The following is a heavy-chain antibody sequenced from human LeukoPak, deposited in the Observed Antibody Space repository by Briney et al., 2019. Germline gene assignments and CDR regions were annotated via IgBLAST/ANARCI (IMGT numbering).Heavy chain of an antibody. J-gene: IGHJ5*02. CDR3: ASDQGYYDSSGCYGS. Sequence: PGGSLRLSCAASGFTFDDYGMTWVRQAPGKGLEWVSAISGSGGSTYYADSVKGRFTISRDNSKNTVDLQMNSLRAEDTAVYYCASDQGYYDSSGCYGSWGQGTLVTVSS. V-gene: IGHV3-23*01. CDR2: ISGSGGST. D-gene: IGHD3-22*01. CDR1: GFTFDDYG.